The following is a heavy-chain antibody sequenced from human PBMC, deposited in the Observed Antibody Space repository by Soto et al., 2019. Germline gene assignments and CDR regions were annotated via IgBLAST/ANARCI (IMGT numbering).Heavy chain of an antibody. Sequence: SETLSLTCAVYGGSFSGYYWSWIRQPPGKGLEWIGEINHSGSTNYNPSLKSRVTISVDTSKNQFSLKLSSVTAADTAVYYCASRFSLGYCSSTSCRAFDPWGQGTLVTVSS. V-gene: IGHV4-34*01. D-gene: IGHD2-2*01. CDR3: ASRFSLGYCSSTSCRAFDP. CDR1: GGSFSGYY. CDR2: INHSGST. J-gene: IGHJ5*02.